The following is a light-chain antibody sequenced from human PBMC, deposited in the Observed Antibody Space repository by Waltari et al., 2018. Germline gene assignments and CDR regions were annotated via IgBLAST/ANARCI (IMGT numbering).Light chain of an antibody. J-gene: IGLJ1*01. CDR2: DVT. CDR3: SSHTSTTTNV. V-gene: IGLV2-14*03. Sequence: QSALTQPAAVSGSPGQSITISCSGSTSDIGGYNYVCWYQQHPGKAPKLIIYDVTNRPSGVSNRFPGSKSGNTASLTISGLQTDYEAIYYCSSHTSTTTNVFGTGTKVTVL. CDR1: TSDIGGYNY.